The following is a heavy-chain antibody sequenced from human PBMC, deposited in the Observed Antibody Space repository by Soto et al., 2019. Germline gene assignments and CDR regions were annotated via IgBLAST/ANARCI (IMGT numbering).Heavy chain of an antibody. CDR2: IWYDGTTT. V-gene: IGHV3-33*01. J-gene: IGHJ5*02. CDR3: SRNVGSSGSSRRFDT. Sequence: QVQLVESGGGEVQPGRSLTLSCVASGFTLSNYDMQWVRQAPGKGLEWVAVIWYDGTTTYSADSVKGRFSISRDNSKNALFLQLSSLRAEDTAVYYWSRNVGSSGSSRRFDTWGQGTPVTVSS. CDR1: GFTLSNYD. D-gene: IGHD3-10*01.